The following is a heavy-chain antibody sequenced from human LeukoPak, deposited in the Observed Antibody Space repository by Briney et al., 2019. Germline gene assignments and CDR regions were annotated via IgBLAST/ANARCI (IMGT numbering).Heavy chain of an antibody. CDR1: GFTFSSYW. V-gene: IGHV3-21*01. Sequence: GSLRLSCAASGFTFSSYWMNWVRQAPGKGLEWVSFISTSSSYIYYADSVKGRFTISGDDSKNTLYLQMNSLRAEDTAAYYCAKGYYFDILSGYSSLDSWGQGTLVTVSS. CDR2: ISTSSSYI. J-gene: IGHJ4*02. CDR3: AKGYYFDILSGYSSLDS. D-gene: IGHD3-9*01.